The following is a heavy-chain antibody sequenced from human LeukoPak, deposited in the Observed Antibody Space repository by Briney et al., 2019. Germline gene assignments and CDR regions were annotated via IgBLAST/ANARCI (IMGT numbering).Heavy chain of an antibody. J-gene: IGHJ5*02. V-gene: IGHV1-2*04. CDR3: TRVVYSHGYCDRVTCPNWFDP. D-gene: IGHD2-2*03. CDR2: INPKTGDT. Sequence: ASVKVSCKTSGYIFTDYYIHWVRQAPGQGLEWMGWINPKTGDTNSAQKFQRWVTMTRDTAISTAYMELHRLTPDDTAVYYCTRVVYSHGYCDRVTCPNWFDPWGQGTLVTVSS. CDR1: GYIFTDYY.